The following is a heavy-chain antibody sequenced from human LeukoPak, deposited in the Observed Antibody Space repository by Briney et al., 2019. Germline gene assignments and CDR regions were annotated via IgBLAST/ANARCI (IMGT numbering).Heavy chain of an antibody. V-gene: IGHV6-1*01. CDR2: TYYRSVWYY. Sequence: SQTLSLTCAISGGSVSSSSAAWNWIRQSPSRGLEWLGRTYYRSVWYYDYAISVKSRITINPDTSKNQFSLQLNSVTPDDTAVYYWAGRYNNTTWSAFDIWGQGTLVTVSS. CDR1: GGSVSSSSAA. J-gene: IGHJ3*02. D-gene: IGHD1-14*01. CDR3: AGRYNNTTWSAFDI.